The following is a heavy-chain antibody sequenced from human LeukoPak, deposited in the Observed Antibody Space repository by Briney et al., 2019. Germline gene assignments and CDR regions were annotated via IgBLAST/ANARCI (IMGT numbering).Heavy chain of an antibody. CDR2: ISSSGSTI. Sequence: PGGSLRLSCAASGFTFSNYGMNWVRQAPGRGLEWVSYISSSGSTIYYADSVKGRFTISRDNAKNSLYLQMNSLRAEDTAVYYCARVCTGDYGDYRIGYYYMDVWGKGTTVTISS. J-gene: IGHJ6*03. D-gene: IGHD4-17*01. CDR3: ARVCTGDYGDYRIGYYYMDV. V-gene: IGHV3-48*04. CDR1: GFTFSNYG.